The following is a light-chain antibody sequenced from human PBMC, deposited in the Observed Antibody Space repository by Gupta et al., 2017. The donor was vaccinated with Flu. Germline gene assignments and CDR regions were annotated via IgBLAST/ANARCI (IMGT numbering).Light chain of an antibody. V-gene: IGKV2-30*01. CDR3: MQGAHWPWA. J-gene: IGKJ1*01. CDR1: QGLVYSDGKTY. Sequence: DVVMTQSPLSLPVTLGQPASISCRSSQGLVYSDGKTYLHWFQQRPGQSPRRLIHQVSHRESGVPDRFSGSGSGTDFTLKISRVEAEDVGIYFCMQGAHWPWAFGQGTTVEIK. CDR2: QVS.